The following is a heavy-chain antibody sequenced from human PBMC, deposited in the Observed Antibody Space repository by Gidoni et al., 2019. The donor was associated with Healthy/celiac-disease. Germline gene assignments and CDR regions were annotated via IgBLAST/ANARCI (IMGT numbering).Heavy chain of an antibody. CDR1: GGTFSSYA. J-gene: IGHJ2*01. Sequence: QVQLVQSGAEVKKPGSSVKVSCKASGGTFSSYAISWVRQAPGQGLEWMGRIIPILGIANYAQKFQGRVTITADKSTSTAYMELSSLRSEDTAVYYCARPDPMVYARGDWYFDLWGRGTLVTVSS. CDR2: IIPILGIA. CDR3: ARPDPMVYARGDWYFDL. V-gene: IGHV1-69*04. D-gene: IGHD2-8*01.